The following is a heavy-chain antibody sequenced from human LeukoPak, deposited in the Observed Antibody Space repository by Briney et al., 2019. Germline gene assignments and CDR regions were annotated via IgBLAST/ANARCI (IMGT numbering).Heavy chain of an antibody. CDR2: INPNSGGT. CDR3: ARTLLSNKYGLPIDY. V-gene: IGHV1-2*02. J-gene: IGHJ4*02. CDR1: GYTFTGYY. Sequence: ASVKVSCKASGYTFTGYYMHWVRQAPGQGLEWMGWINPNSGGTNYAQKFQGRVTMTRDTSISTAYMELSGLRSDDTAVYYCARTLLSNKYGLPIDYWGQGTLVTVSS. D-gene: IGHD2-2*01.